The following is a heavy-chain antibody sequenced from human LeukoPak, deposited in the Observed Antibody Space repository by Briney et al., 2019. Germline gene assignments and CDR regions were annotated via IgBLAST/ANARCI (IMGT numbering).Heavy chain of an antibody. CDR1: GFTFSSYG. D-gene: IGHD3-16*01. Sequence: GGSLRLSCAASGFTFSSYGMHWVRQAPGKGLEWVAVIWYDGSNKYYADSVKGRFTISRDNSKNTLYLQMNSLRAEDTAVYYCARSKPSVWGSMDYWGQGTLVTVSS. J-gene: IGHJ4*02. CDR2: IWYDGSNK. V-gene: IGHV3-33*01. CDR3: ARSKPSVWGSMDY.